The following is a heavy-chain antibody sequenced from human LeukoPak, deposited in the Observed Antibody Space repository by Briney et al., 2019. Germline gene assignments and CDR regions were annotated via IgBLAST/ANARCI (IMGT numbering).Heavy chain of an antibody. CDR2: ISYDGSNK. J-gene: IGHJ2*01. Sequence: GGSLRLSCAASGFTFSSYAMHWVRQAPGKGLEWVAVISYDGSNKHYADSVKGRFTISRDNSKNTLYLQMNSLRAEDTAVYYFARDLFPRDYDILTGLNWYFDLWGRGTLVTVSS. CDR1: GFTFSSYA. CDR3: ARDLFPRDYDILTGLNWYFDL. D-gene: IGHD3-9*01. V-gene: IGHV3-30*04.